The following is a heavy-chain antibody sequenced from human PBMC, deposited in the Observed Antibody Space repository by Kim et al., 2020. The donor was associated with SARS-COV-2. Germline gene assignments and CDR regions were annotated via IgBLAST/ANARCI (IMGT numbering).Heavy chain of an antibody. J-gene: IGHJ5*02. D-gene: IGHD3-22*01. CDR3: ARELYYYDSSGKKFDP. Sequence: VKGPFPISRDNAKNSLYLHMNSLRAEDTAVYYCARELYYYDSSGKKFDPWGQGTLVTVSS. V-gene: IGHV3-11*05.